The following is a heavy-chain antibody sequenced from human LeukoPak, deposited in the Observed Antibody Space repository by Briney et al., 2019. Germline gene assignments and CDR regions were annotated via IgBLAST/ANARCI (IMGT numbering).Heavy chain of an antibody. J-gene: IGHJ6*02. CDR3: ARSPVYGSGSYGTYYYYGMDV. Sequence: ASVKVSCKASGYTFTGYYMHCVRQAPGQGLECMGCINPNSGVTNYAQKFQGRVTMTRDTSISTAYMELSRLRADDTAVYYCARSPVYGSGSYGTYYYYGMDVWGQGTTVTVSS. D-gene: IGHD3-10*01. V-gene: IGHV1-2*02. CDR2: INPNSGVT. CDR1: GYTFTGYY.